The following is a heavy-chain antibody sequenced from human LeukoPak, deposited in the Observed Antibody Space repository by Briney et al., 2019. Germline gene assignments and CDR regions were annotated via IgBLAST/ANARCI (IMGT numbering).Heavy chain of an antibody. J-gene: IGHJ4*02. V-gene: IGHV4-59*12. CDR3: ARVGRGDHTWGSYYCDH. Sequence: SETLSLTCTVSGDSFGTSQWSWLRQPPGKGVEWIGYISSSGKTSYNPSLKCRLTISVDTSKKRFSLKLTSVTVADTAVYFCARVGRGDHTWGSYYCDHWGQGTLVSVSS. CDR2: ISSSGKT. D-gene: IGHD3-16*01. CDR1: GDSFGTSQ.